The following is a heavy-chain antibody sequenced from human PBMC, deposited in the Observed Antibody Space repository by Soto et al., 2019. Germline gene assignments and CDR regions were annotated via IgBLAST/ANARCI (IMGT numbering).Heavy chain of an antibody. V-gene: IGHV1-69*06. CDR3: ARSQGAYCGGDCYSLTNYYYDYGMDV. CDR1: GGTFSSYA. Sequence: GASVKVSCKASGGTFSSYAISWVRQAPGQGLEWMGGIIPIFGTANYAQKFQGRVTITADKSTSTAYMELSSLRSEDTAVYYCARSQGAYCGGDCYSLTNYYYDYGMDVWGQGTTVTVPS. D-gene: IGHD2-21*02. CDR2: IIPIFGTA. J-gene: IGHJ6*02.